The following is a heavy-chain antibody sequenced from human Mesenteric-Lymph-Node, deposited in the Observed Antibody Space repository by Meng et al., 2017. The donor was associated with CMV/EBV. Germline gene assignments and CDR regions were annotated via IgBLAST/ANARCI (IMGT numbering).Heavy chain of an antibody. CDR2: MNPNSGNT. CDR3: AGLLGGTILDFSYGMDV. CDR1: GYTFTSYD. D-gene: IGHD1-26*01. J-gene: IGHJ6*02. Sequence: ASVKVSCKASGYTFTSYDINWVRQATGQGLEWMGWMNPNSGNTGYAQKFQGRVTMTRDASINTAYMELGRLRSDDTAVYYCAGLLGGTILDFSYGMDVWGQGTTVTVSS. V-gene: IGHV1-8*01.